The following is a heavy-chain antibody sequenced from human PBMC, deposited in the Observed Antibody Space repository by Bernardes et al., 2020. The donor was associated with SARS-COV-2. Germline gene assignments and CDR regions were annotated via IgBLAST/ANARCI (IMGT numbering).Heavy chain of an antibody. CDR1: GYAFTGYY. CDR2: INPNSGGT. J-gene: IGHJ3*02. CDR3: ARGEMATIRTDAFDI. D-gene: IGHD3-16*01. Sequence: ASVKVSWKASGYAFTGYYMHWVRQAPGQGLEWMGWINPNSGGTNYAQKFQGRVTMTRDTSISTAYMELSRLRSDDTAVYYCARGEMATIRTDAFDIWGQGTMVTVSS. V-gene: IGHV1-2*02.